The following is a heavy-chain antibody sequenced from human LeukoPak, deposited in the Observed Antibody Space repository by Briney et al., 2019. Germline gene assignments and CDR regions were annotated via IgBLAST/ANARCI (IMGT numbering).Heavy chain of an antibody. D-gene: IGHD2-2*01. J-gene: IGHJ4*02. CDR2: ISYDGSNK. Sequence: GGSLRLSCAASGFTFSSYGMHWVRQAPDKGLEWVTFISYDGSNKYYADSVKGRFTISRDNSKNTLYLQMNSLRAEDTALYYCAKDPVLYCSSCYFNPYFYYWGQGTLVNVSS. CDR3: AKDPVLYCSSCYFNPYFYY. CDR1: GFTFSSYG. V-gene: IGHV3-30*18.